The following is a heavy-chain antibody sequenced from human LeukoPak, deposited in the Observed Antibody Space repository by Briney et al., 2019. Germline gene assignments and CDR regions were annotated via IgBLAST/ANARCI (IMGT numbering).Heavy chain of an antibody. CDR1: GFTFSSYA. CDR2: IGGSGGGT. Sequence: GGSLRLSCVASGFTFSSYAMTWVRQAPGKGLEWVSDIGGSGGGTYYADSVKGRFTISRDNSKNTLYLQINSVRAEDTAIYYCAKAPTSTTWVSDFWGQGTLVTVSS. J-gene: IGHJ4*02. CDR3: AKAPTSTTWVSDF. D-gene: IGHD2/OR15-2a*01. V-gene: IGHV3-23*01.